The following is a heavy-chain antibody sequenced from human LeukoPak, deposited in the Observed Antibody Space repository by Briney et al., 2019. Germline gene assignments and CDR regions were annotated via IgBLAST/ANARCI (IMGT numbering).Heavy chain of an antibody. J-gene: IGHJ5*02. CDR1: GGTFNSFA. CDR2: IIPIFGTA. V-gene: IGHV1-69*05. D-gene: IGHD3-22*01. Sequence: SVKVSCKASGGTFNSFAISWVRQAPGQGLEWMGGIIPIFGTANYAQKVQGRVTITTDESTTTAYMELSSLRSEDTAVYYCARARSPSSGYLLRDHNWFDPWGQGTLVTVSS. CDR3: ARARSPSSGYLLRDHNWFDP.